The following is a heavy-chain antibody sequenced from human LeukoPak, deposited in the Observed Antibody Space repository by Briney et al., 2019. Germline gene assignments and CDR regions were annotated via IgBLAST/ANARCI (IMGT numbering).Heavy chain of an antibody. CDR2: IKQDGSEK. J-gene: IGHJ4*02. D-gene: IGHD6-19*01. Sequence: GGSLRLSCAASGFIFSTYWMSWVRQAPGKGLEWVANIKQDGSEKYYVDSVKGRFTISRDNAKNSLCLQMNSLRADDTAVYYCARDDYSSGWDWGQGTLVTVSS. V-gene: IGHV3-7*03. CDR1: GFIFSTYW. CDR3: ARDDYSSGWD.